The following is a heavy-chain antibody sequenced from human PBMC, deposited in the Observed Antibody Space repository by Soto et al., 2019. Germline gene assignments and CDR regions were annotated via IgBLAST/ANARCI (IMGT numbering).Heavy chain of an antibody. Sequence: QVHLVQSGAEVKKPGASVKVSCKASGYAFTTYGITWVRQAPGQGLEWMGWISAHNGNTNYAQKLQGRVTVTRDTTTSTAYMELRSLRSDDTAVYYCARGRYGDYWGQGALVTVSS. D-gene: IGHD1-1*01. CDR2: ISAHNGNT. CDR1: GYAFTTYG. V-gene: IGHV1-18*01. J-gene: IGHJ4*02. CDR3: ARGRYGDY.